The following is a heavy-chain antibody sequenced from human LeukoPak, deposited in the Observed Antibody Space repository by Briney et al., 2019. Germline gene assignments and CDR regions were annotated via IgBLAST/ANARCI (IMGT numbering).Heavy chain of an antibody. CDR2: IKEDGGEK. Sequence: PGGSLRLSCAASGFTFSSGWVSWVRQAPGKGLEWLANIKEDGGEKYYVDSVKVRFTISRDNAKNALYLQMNSLRDKDTAVYYCAKYRPLAGLEYWGQGTLVTVSS. V-gene: IGHV3-7*01. D-gene: IGHD6-19*01. J-gene: IGHJ4*02. CDR1: GFTFSSGW. CDR3: AKYRPLAGLEY.